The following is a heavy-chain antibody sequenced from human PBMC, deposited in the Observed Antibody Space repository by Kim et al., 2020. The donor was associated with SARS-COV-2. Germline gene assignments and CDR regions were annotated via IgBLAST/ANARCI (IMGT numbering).Heavy chain of an antibody. CDR2: IDGSDGTT. Sequence: GGSLRLSCTTSGFTFIGHAMSWVRQAPGQGLEWVSSIDGSDGTTYYVDSVKGRFTISRDDAKNTLYLQMRALRADDTATYYCMKGGWGWIWDHWGQGTLFTVSS. J-gene: IGHJ4*02. D-gene: IGHD2-2*03. CDR1: GFTFIGHA. CDR3: MKGGWGWIWDH. V-gene: IGHV3-23*01.